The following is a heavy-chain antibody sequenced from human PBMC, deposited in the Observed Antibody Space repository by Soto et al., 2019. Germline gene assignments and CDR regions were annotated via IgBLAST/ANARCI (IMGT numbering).Heavy chain of an antibody. CDR2: ISDTGAST. J-gene: IGHJ4*02. D-gene: IGHD6-19*01. CDR1: GLTFKESA. V-gene: IGHV3-23*01. Sequence: GSLKLSFAASGLTFKESAMNWVRQAPGKGLEWVASISDTGASTWYAESVRGRLSISRDNSKNTLYLQMNSLRGEDTAVYYCAKGRGSGWAWYFDNWGQGTLVTVYS. CDR3: AKGRGSGWAWYFDN.